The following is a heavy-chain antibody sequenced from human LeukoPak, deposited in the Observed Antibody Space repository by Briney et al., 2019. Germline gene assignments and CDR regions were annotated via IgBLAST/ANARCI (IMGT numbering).Heavy chain of an antibody. Sequence: EASVKVSCKASGVTFSSYAISWVRQAPGQGLEWMGGIIHIFGTTDYAQKFQGRVTITADESTSTAYMELNSLRSEDTAVYYCARTRDAFDIWGQGTMVTVSS. V-gene: IGHV1-69*13. CDR2: IIHIFGTT. CDR1: GVTFSSYA. J-gene: IGHJ3*02. CDR3: ARTRDAFDI.